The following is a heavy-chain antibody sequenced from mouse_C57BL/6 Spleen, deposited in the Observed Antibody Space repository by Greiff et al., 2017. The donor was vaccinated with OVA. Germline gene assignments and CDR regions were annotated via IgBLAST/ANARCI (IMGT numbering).Heavy chain of an antibody. V-gene: IGHV5-6*01. CDR2: ISSGGSYT. CDR1: GFTFSSYG. J-gene: IGHJ2*01. D-gene: IGHD1-1*01. Sequence: EVQLVESGGDLVKPGGSLKLSCAASGFTFSSYGMSWVRQTPDQRLEWVATISSGGSYTYYPDSVKGRFTISRDNAKNTLYLQMSSLKSEDTAMYYCARTYYGSSYVDYWGQGTTLTVSS. CDR3: ARTYYGSSYVDY.